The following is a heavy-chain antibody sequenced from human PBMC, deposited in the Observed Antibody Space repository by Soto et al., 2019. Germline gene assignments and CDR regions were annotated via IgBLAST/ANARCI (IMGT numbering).Heavy chain of an antibody. J-gene: IGHJ6*02. V-gene: IGHV3-33*01. Sequence: QVQLVESGGGVVQPGRSLRLSCAASGFTFSSYGMHWVRQAPGKGLEWVAVIWYDGSNKYYADSVKGRFTISRDNSKNTLYLQMNSLRAEDTAVCYCARDGYSYGYYYYYGMDVWGQGTTVTVSS. CDR2: IWYDGSNK. CDR1: GFTFSSYG. D-gene: IGHD5-18*01. CDR3: ARDGYSYGYYYYYGMDV.